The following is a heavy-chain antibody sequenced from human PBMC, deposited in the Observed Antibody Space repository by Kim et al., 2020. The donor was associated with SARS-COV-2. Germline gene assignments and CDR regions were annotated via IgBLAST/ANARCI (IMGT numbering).Heavy chain of an antibody. CDR3: ARSMVRGVIIRRVWFDP. D-gene: IGHD3-10*01. CDR1: GGSFSGYY. J-gene: IGHJ5*02. CDR2: INHSGST. V-gene: IGHV4-34*01. Sequence: SETLSLTSAVYGGSFSGYYWSWIRQPPGKGLEWIGEINHSGSTNYNPSLKSRVTISVDTSKNQFSLKLSSVTAADTAVYYCARSMVRGVIIRRVWFDPWGQGTLVTVSS.